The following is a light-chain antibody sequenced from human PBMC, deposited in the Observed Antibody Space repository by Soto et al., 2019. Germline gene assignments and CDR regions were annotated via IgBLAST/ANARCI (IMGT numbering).Light chain of an antibody. Sequence: QSALTQPASVSGSPGQSITISCAGTSSDIGSHNLVSWYQQHPGKAPKLMIYGVSNRPSGVSGRFFGSKSGNTASLTISGLQPEDEADYYCSSYRSSIIPVVFGGGTKLTVL. CDR3: SSYRSSIIPVV. CDR2: GVS. J-gene: IGLJ2*01. V-gene: IGLV2-14*02. CDR1: SSDIGSHNL.